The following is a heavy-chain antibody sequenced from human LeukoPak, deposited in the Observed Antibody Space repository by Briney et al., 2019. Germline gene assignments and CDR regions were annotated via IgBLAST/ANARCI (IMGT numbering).Heavy chain of an antibody. J-gene: IGHJ4*02. CDR1: GFTVSSNY. V-gene: IGHV3-53*01. Sequence: GGSLRLSCAASGFTVSSNYMSWVRQTPGRGLEWVSVIYSGGSTYYADSVKGRFTISRDNSKNTLYLQMNSLRAEDTAVYYCARDRAVAGIFDYWGQGTLVTVSS. CDR3: ARDRAVAGIFDY. CDR2: IYSGGST. D-gene: IGHD6-19*01.